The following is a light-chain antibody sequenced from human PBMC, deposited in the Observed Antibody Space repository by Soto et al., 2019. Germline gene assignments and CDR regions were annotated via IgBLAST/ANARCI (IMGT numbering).Light chain of an antibody. CDR3: QQYSIPPLT. J-gene: IGKJ4*01. Sequence: DIVMTQSPDSLAVSLGERATINCKSSQSVLYSSNNKNYLAWYQQKPGQPPKLLIYWASTRESGVPDRFSGSGSGTDFTLTISSLQAEDVAVYYCQQYSIPPLTFGGGTKVDI. V-gene: IGKV4-1*01. CDR2: WAS. CDR1: QSVLYSSNNKNY.